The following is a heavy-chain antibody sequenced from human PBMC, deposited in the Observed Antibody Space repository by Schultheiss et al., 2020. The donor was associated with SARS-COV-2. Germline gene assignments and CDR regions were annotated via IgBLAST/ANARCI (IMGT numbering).Heavy chain of an antibody. D-gene: IGHD1-26*01. V-gene: IGHV3-7*01. CDR3: ARANSGSYSPPDY. Sequence: GESLKISCAASGFTFSSYWMSWVRQAPGKGLEWVANIKQDGSEKYYVDSVKGRFTISRDNAKNSLYLQMNSLRAEDTAVYYCARANSGSYSPPDYWGQGTLVTVS. CDR2: IKQDGSEK. CDR1: GFTFSSYW. J-gene: IGHJ4*02.